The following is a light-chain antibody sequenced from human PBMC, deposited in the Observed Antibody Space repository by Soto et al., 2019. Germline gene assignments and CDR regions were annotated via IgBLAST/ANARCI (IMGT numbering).Light chain of an antibody. CDR1: SSDVGGYNF. Sequence: QSALTQPASVSGSPGQSITISCTGTSSDVGGYNFVSWYQQHPGKAPKLMIYDVSSRPSGVSNRFSGSKSGNTASLTISGLQAEDEADYSCSSYTSGNTVVVFGGGTKLTV. CDR2: DVS. V-gene: IGLV2-14*01. CDR3: SSYTSGNTVVV. J-gene: IGLJ2*01.